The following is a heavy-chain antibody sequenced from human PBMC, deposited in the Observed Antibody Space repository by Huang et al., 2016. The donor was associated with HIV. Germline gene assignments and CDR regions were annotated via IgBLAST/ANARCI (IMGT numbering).Heavy chain of an antibody. CDR1: GFTLSNYA. V-gene: IGHV3-30-3*01. CDR2: ISYDGSNK. Sequence: QVQLVESGGGVVQPGRSLRLSCAASGFTLSNYAMHWVRQAPGKGLEWVAVISYDGSNKYYAGSVKGRFTISRDNSKNALYLQMNRLRAEDTAVYYCARRAVAGIYYYYYMDVWGKGTTVTVSS. D-gene: IGHD6-19*01. CDR3: ARRAVAGIYYYYYMDV. J-gene: IGHJ6*03.